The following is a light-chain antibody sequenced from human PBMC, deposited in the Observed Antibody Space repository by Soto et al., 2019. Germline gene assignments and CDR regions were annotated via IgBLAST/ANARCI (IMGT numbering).Light chain of an antibody. V-gene: IGKV3-11*01. Sequence: EIVLTQSPDTLSLSPGERATLSCRASQSVSSNLAWYQQKPGQAPRLLIYGASTRATGIPARFSGSGSGTELTLTISSLEPEDFAVYYCQQRNNWPRSTFGQGTRLEIK. CDR3: QQRNNWPRST. CDR2: GAS. CDR1: QSVSSN. J-gene: IGKJ5*01.